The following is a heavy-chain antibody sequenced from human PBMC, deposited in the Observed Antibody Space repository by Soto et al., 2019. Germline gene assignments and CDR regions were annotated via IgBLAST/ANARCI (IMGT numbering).Heavy chain of an antibody. D-gene: IGHD5-12*01. CDR1: GYSFAGYW. J-gene: IGHJ4*02. CDR3: ARQIYVFYSGPNFRDFFDS. V-gene: IGHV5-10-1*01. Sequence: GESLQISCKGSGYSFAGYWITWVRQKPGKGLEWMGRIDPSDSQTYYSPSFRGHVTISVTKSITTVFLQWSSLRASDTAMYYCARQIYVFYSGPNFRDFFDSCGQGSPVIVSS. CDR2: IDPSDSQT.